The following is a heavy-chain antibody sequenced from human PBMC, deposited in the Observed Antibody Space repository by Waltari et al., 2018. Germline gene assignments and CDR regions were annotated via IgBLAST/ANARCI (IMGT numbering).Heavy chain of an antibody. D-gene: IGHD3-10*01. CDR2: VKKDGSEK. Sequence: EVRLVESGGGLVQPGGSLRLSCATSGFTFNTYWREWVRQAPGKGLELVASVKKDGSEKYYVDSVKGRFTSAGDNAKRSLYLQVDSLRAEDTAVYYCAQFSGERDWGQGTMVTVSS. CDR1: GFTFNTYW. V-gene: IGHV3-7*01. J-gene: IGHJ3*01. CDR3: AQFSGERD.